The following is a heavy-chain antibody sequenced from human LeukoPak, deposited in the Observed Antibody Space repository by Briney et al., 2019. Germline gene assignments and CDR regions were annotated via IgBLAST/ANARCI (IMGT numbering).Heavy chain of an antibody. CDR1: GGSIRSSYYY. CDR3: ARGGRYCSGGRCYET. CDR2: LYYSGST. D-gene: IGHD2-15*01. V-gene: IGHV4-61*05. J-gene: IGHJ4*02. Sequence: SETLSLTCTVSGGSIRSSYYYWGWIRQPPGKGLEWIGYLYYSGSTNYNPSLKSRVTISVDTSKNQFSLELSSVTAADTAVYTCARGGRYCSGGRCYETWGQGTLVTVSS.